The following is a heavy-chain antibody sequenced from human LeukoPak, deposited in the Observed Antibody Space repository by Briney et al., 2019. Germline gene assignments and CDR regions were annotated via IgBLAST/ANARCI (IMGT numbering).Heavy chain of an antibody. CDR1: GFTFDDYG. Sequence: GGSLRLSCAASGFTFDDYGMSWVRQAPGKGLEWVSGINWNGGSTGYADSVKGRFTVSRDNAKNSVYLQMNSLRAEDTALYYCARDALKLYGSSEIDYWGQGTLVTVSS. V-gene: IGHV3-20*04. J-gene: IGHJ4*02. CDR3: ARDALKLYGSSEIDY. CDR2: INWNGGST. D-gene: IGHD6-6*01.